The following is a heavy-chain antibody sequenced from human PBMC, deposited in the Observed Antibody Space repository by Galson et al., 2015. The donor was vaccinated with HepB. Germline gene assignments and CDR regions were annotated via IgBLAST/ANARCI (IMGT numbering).Heavy chain of an antibody. CDR2: ISSSSSYI. V-gene: IGHV3-21*01. J-gene: IGHJ5*02. D-gene: IGHD6-13*01. CDR1: GFTFSSYS. Sequence: SLRLSCAASGFTFSSYSMNWVRQAPGKGLEWVSSISSSSSYIYYADSVKGRFTISRDNAKKSQYLQMNSLRAEDTAVYYCARVVSSSWYTNWFDPWGQGTLVTVSS. CDR3: ARVVSSSWYTNWFDP.